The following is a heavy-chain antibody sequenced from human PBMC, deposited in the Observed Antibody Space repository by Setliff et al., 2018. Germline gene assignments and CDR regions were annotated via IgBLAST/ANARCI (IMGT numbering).Heavy chain of an antibody. Sequence: PGESLKISCKGSGYSFSSFWIGWVRQMPGKGLEWVGLIGSKTYGGTTEYAASVKGRFTISRDDSKNIAYLQMNSLITEDTAVYSCTRGRWYYDSSATDYFDYWGQGTLVTVSS. J-gene: IGHJ4*02. V-gene: IGHV3-49*02. D-gene: IGHD3-22*01. CDR2: IGSKTYGGTT. CDR1: GYSFSSFW. CDR3: TRGRWYYDSSATDYFDY.